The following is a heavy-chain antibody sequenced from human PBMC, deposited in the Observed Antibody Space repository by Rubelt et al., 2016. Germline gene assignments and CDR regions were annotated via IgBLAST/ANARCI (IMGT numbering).Heavy chain of an antibody. J-gene: IGHJ4*02. CDR2: ISYDGSNK. D-gene: IGHD5-12*01. Sequence: QVRLVESGGGVVQPGSSLRLSCAASGFTFSSYAMHWVRQAPGKGLEWVAVISYDGSNKYYAESVKGRFTISRDNSKNTLYLQMNSLRAEDTAVYYCARAGYSGYDGALFFDYWGQGTLVTVSS. CDR1: GFTFSSYA. V-gene: IGHV3-30*04. CDR3: ARAGYSGYDGALFFDY.